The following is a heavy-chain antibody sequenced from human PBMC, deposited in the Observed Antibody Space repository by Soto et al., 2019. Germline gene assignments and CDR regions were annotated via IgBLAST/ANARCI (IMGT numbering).Heavy chain of an antibody. CDR1: GYTFTSYG. D-gene: IGHD3-10*01. V-gene: IGHV1-18*01. J-gene: IGHJ4*02. CDR2: ISAYNGNT. CDR3: ARDHYGSGSYLGPLFDY. Sequence: ASVKVSCKASGYTFTSYGISWVRQAPGQGLEWMGWISAYNGNTNYAQKLQGRVTMTTETSTCTAYMELRSLRSDDTAVYYCARDHYGSGSYLGPLFDYWGQGTLVTVSS.